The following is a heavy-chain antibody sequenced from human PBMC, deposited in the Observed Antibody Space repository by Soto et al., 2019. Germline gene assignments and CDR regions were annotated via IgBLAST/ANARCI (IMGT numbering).Heavy chain of an antibody. V-gene: IGHV4-59*01. Sequence: ETLSLTCTVSGGSISNYYRSWLRQPPGKGLEWIGYIYSSGSTHYNPSLQSRVTISADTSKNQVSLKVRSVTAADTAVYYCARDHPHSYGVYDFDYWGQGTPVTVS. D-gene: IGHD5-18*01. J-gene: IGHJ4*02. CDR2: IYSSGST. CDR3: ARDHPHSYGVYDFDY. CDR1: GGSISNYY.